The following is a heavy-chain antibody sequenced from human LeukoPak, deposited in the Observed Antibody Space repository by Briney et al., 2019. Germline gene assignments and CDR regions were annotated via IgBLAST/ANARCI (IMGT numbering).Heavy chain of an antibody. CDR3: ARAQMGAPTDC. V-gene: IGHV3-74*01. CDR2: FTSDGSST. J-gene: IGHJ4*02. Sequence: PGGSLRLSCAASGFTLSSYAMYWGRQAPGKGLVWVSRFTSDGSSTIYADSVKGRFTVSRDIAKNTLYLQMNSLRAEDTAVYYCARAQMGAPTDCWGQGTLVRVSS. CDR1: GFTLSSYA. D-gene: IGHD1-26*01.